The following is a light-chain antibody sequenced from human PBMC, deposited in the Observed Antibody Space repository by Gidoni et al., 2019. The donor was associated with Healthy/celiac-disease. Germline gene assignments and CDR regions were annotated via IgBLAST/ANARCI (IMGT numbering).Light chain of an antibody. CDR2: DVS. Sequence: QSALTQPASVSRSPGQSTTISCTGTSSDVGGYNYVSWYQQHPGKAPKRMIYDVSHRPSGVSNRFSGSKSGNTASLTISGLQAEDEADYYCSSYTRSSTLVFGGGTKLTVL. CDR3: SSYTRSSTLV. V-gene: IGLV2-14*01. CDR1: SSDVGGYNY. J-gene: IGLJ3*02.